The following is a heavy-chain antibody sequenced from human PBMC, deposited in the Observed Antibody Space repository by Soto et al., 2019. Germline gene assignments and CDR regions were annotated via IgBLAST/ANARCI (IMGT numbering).Heavy chain of an antibody. V-gene: IGHV1-18*01. J-gene: IGHJ4*02. CDR1: GYTFTSYG. D-gene: IGHD3-9*01. Sequence: GASVKVSCKASGYTFTSYGISWVRQAPGQGLEWMGWISAYNGNTNYAQKLQGRVTMTTDTSTSTAYMELRSLRSDDTAVYYCARANPGVRELRSFDWLWTHFDSWGQGTLVNVSS. CDR2: ISAYNGNT. CDR3: ARANPGVRELRSFDWLWTHFDS.